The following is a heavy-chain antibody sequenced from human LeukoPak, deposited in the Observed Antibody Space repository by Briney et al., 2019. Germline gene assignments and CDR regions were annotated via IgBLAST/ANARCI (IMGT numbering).Heavy chain of an antibody. V-gene: IGHV1-46*01. CDR3: ARDRKIYYDRSPYFQH. J-gene: IGHJ1*01. CDR2: INPSGGST. D-gene: IGHD3-22*01. CDR1: GYTFTSYY. Sequence: ASVKVSCKASGYTFTSYYIHWVRQAPGEGLEWMGIINPSGGSTSYAQKFQGRVTMTRDMSTSTAYMELRSLRSDDTAVYYCARDRKIYYDRSPYFQHWGQGTLVTVSS.